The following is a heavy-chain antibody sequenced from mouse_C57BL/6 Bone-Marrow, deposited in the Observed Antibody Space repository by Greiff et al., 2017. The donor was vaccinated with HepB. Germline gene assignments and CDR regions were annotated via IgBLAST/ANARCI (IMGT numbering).Heavy chain of an antibody. V-gene: IGHV5-4*01. D-gene: IGHD1-1*01. CDR3: ARGPFYYYGSSTDD. Sequence: EVQGVESGGGLVKPGGSLKLSCAASGFTFSSYAMSWVRQTPEKRLEWVATISDGGSYTYYPDNVKGRFTISRDNAKNTLYLQMSQLKSEDTAMYYCARGPFYYYGSSTDDWGQGTTLTVSS. J-gene: IGHJ2*01. CDR2: ISDGGSYT. CDR1: GFTFSSYA.